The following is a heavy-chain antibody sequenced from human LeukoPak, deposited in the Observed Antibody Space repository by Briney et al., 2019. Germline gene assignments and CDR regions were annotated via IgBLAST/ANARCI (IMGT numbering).Heavy chain of an antibody. D-gene: IGHD3-16*01. CDR1: GFSFTSYW. CDR2: IYSVDSHT. Sequence: GESLKTSCKGPGFSFTSYWIGWVRQMPGKGLEWMVSIYSVDSHTRYSRSFQGQVYNSANKSISTAYLQWSSLKASDTAMYYCARRGKSAFDVWGQGTMVTVSS. CDR3: ARRGKSAFDV. J-gene: IGHJ3*01. V-gene: IGHV5-51*01.